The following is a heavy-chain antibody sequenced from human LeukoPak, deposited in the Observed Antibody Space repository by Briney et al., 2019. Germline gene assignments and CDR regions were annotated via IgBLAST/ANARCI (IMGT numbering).Heavy chain of an antibody. CDR2: ISGSGAST. J-gene: IGHJ4*02. V-gene: IGHV3-23*01. CDR1: GFTFSSYA. CDR3: AKPNISWGSPFDY. Sequence: GGSLRLSCAASGFTFSSYAMSWVRQAPGKGLEWVSAISGSGASTYYADSVKGRFAISRDNSKNTLYLQMNSLRAEDTAVYYCAKPNISWGSPFDYWGQGTLVTVSS. D-gene: IGHD2/OR15-2a*01.